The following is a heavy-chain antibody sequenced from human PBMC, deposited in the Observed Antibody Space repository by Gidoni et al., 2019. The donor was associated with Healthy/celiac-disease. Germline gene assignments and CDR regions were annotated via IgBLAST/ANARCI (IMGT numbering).Heavy chain of an antibody. CDR3: ARDLWVRGLFDY. CDR2: ISSSSSYI. V-gene: IGHV3-21*01. D-gene: IGHD3-10*01. CDR1: GFTFSSYS. J-gene: IGHJ4*02. Sequence: EVQLVESGGGLVKPGGSLRLSCAASGFTFSSYSMNWVRQAPGKGLEWVSSISSSSSYIYYADSVKGRFTISRDNAKNSLYLQMNSLRAEDTAVYYCARDLWVRGLFDYWGQGTLVTVSS.